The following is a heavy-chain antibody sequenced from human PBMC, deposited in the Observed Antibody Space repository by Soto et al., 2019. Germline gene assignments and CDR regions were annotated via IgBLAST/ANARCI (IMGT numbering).Heavy chain of an antibody. CDR1: GFTFSTYT. Sequence: PGGSLRLSCASSGFTFSTYTMNWVRQAPGKGLEWVSSINGRSNYKYYTDSVKGRFTISRDNAKNSLYLQMNRLRAEDTAVYYCEREDGIVGGTSAFDYWGLGPLVTVSS. CDR2: INGRSNYK. J-gene: IGHJ4*02. D-gene: IGHD1-26*01. CDR3: EREDGIVGGTSAFDY. V-gene: IGHV3-21*01.